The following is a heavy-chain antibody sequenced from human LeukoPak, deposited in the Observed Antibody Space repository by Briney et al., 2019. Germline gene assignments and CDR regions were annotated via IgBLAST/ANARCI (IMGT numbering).Heavy chain of an antibody. CDR3: ASRKKGMSPAGFDY. CDR2: IYPGDSDT. CDR1: GYSFTSYW. V-gene: IGHV5-51*01. D-gene: IGHD6-25*01. Sequence: GESLKISCKGSGYSFTSYWSGWVRQMPGKGLEWMGIIYPGDSDTRHSPSSQGQVTISAEKSISTAYLQWSSLKASDTALYYCASRKKGMSPAGFDYWGQGTLVTVSS. J-gene: IGHJ4*02.